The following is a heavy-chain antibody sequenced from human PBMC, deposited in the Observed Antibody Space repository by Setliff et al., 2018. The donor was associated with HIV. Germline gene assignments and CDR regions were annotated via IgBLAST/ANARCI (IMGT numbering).Heavy chain of an antibody. V-gene: IGHV3-23*01. CDR1: EFTLSGYS. CDR2: ITANGRDT. J-gene: IGHJ4*02. CDR3: AKAPLQYCSGVTCYSLDY. D-gene: IGHD2-15*01. Sequence: GSLRLSCAASEFTLSGYSMSWVRQVPGKGLDLVAVITANGRDTYHADFLQGRFTISRDNSKNMLYLQMNSLTAEDTAIYYCAKAPLQYCSGVTCYSLDYWGQGTLVTVSS.